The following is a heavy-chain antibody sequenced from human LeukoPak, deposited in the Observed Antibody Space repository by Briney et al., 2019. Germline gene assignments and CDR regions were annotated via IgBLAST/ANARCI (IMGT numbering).Heavy chain of an antibody. CDR2: IRYDGSNA. Sequence: GGSLRLSCAASGFIFSSYGMHWVRQAPGKGLEWVAFIRYDGSNAYYADSVKGRFTISRDNSKNTLYLQMNSLRGEDTAVYYCAKDAPSSSFYGSGSYLFDYWGQGTLVTVSS. CDR1: GFIFSSYG. J-gene: IGHJ4*02. D-gene: IGHD3-10*01. V-gene: IGHV3-30*02. CDR3: AKDAPSSSFYGSGSYLFDY.